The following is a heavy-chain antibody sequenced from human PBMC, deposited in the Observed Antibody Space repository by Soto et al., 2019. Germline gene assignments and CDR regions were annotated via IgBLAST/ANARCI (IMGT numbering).Heavy chain of an antibody. CDR1: GFTFSSYG. V-gene: IGHV3-33*06. Sequence: QVQLVESGGGVVQPGGSLRLSCAAFGFTFSSYGMHWVRQAPGKGLEWMANIWYDGSKKYYADSVKGRFIISRDNSKNPLYLEMNSLRAEDTAVYYCAKEGRAFGISVAGFDSWGQGTLVIVSS. D-gene: IGHD6-19*01. CDR3: AKEGRAFGISVAGFDS. J-gene: IGHJ4*02. CDR2: IWYDGSKK.